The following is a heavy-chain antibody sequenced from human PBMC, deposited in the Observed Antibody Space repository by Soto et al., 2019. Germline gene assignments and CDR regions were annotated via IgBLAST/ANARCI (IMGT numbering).Heavy chain of an antibody. J-gene: IGHJ6*02. D-gene: IGHD3-22*01. CDR3: ARVGVTYYYDSSGYRTPFHYGMDV. Sequence: SVKVSCKASGGTFSSYAISWVRQAPGQGLEWMGGIIPIFGTSNYAQKFQGRVAITADKSTSTAYMELSSLRSEDTAVYYCARVGVTYYYDSSGYRTPFHYGMDVWGQGTTVTVSS. CDR2: IIPIFGTS. CDR1: GGTFSSYA. V-gene: IGHV1-69*06.